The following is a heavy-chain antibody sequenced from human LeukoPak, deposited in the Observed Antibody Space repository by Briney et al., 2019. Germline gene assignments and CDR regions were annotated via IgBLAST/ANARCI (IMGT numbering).Heavy chain of an antibody. Sequence: PSETLSLTCTVSGGSIRSYYWSWIGQPPGKGLECIGYIYYTGRTNYNPALKSRVTISVDTSNNQFSLKLSPVTAADTAVYYCASLTTVTQGYFDYWGQGTLVTVSS. CDR2: IYYTGRT. V-gene: IGHV4-59*08. CDR3: ASLTTVTQGYFDY. D-gene: IGHD4-17*01. CDR1: GGSIRSYY. J-gene: IGHJ4*02.